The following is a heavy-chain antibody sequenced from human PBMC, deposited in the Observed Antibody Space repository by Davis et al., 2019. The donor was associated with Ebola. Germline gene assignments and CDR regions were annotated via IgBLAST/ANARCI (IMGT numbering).Heavy chain of an antibody. CDR3: ARDHLRYFDWPYYFDY. CDR2: ISYDGSNK. D-gene: IGHD3-9*01. Sequence: GESLKISCAASGFTFSSYAMHWVRQAPGKGLEWVAVISYDGSNKYYADSVKGRFTISRDNSKNTLYLQMNSLRAEDTAVYYCARDHLRYFDWPYYFDYWGQGTLVTVSS. CDR1: GFTFSSYA. V-gene: IGHV3-30-3*01. J-gene: IGHJ4*02.